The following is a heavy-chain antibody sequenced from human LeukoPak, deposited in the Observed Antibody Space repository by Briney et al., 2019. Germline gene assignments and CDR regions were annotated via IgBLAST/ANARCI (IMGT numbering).Heavy chain of an antibody. Sequence: GGSLRLSCAASGFTFSSYSMNWVRQAPGKGLEWVSSISSSSNYIYYADSVKGRFTISRDNAKNSLYLQMNSLRAEDTAVYYCASGHGGNLSGLFDYWGQGTLVTVSS. V-gene: IGHV3-21*01. D-gene: IGHD4-23*01. CDR2: ISSSSNYI. J-gene: IGHJ4*02. CDR1: GFTFSSYS. CDR3: ASGHGGNLSGLFDY.